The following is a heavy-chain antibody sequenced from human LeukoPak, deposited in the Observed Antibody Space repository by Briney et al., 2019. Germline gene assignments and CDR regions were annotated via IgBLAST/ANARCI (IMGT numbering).Heavy chain of an antibody. CDR3: ARGSAFDYGFPDY. Sequence: GGSLRLSCAASGFIFSGFAMSWVRQAPGKGLEWVSIIHSGVRTYYADSVKGRFAISRDNSQNTLYLQMNSLRVEDTAVYYCARGSAFDYGFPDYWGRGTLVTVSS. CDR2: IHSGVRT. CDR1: GFIFSGFA. J-gene: IGHJ4*02. V-gene: IGHV3-53*01. D-gene: IGHD4-17*01.